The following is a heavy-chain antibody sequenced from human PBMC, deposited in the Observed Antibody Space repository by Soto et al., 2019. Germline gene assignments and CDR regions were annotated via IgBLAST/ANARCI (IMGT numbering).Heavy chain of an antibody. D-gene: IGHD5-12*01. Sequence: ASVKVSCKASGYAFTWFNIHWVRQAPGQGLEWMGWISANNGNTHYAQKLQGRVTMTTDTSTSTAYMELRSLRSDDTAVYYCARVQSGYDFAYWGQGTLVTVSS. CDR1: GYAFTWFN. CDR2: ISANNGNT. V-gene: IGHV1-18*01. J-gene: IGHJ4*02. CDR3: ARVQSGYDFAY.